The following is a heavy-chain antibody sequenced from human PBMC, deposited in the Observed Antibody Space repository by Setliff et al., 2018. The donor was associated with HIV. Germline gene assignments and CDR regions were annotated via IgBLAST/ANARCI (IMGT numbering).Heavy chain of an antibody. V-gene: IGHV4-61*09. J-gene: IGHJ5*02. CDR3: ARERSALLWKNWFDP. CDR2: INTSGST. D-gene: IGHD3-10*01. CDR1: GGSISSGSYY. Sequence: LSLTCTVSGGSISSGSYYWSWIRQPAGKGLEWIGHINTSGSTNYNPSLKSRVTISVDTSKNQFSLKLSSVTAADTAVYYCARERSALLWKNWFDPWGQGTLVTVSS.